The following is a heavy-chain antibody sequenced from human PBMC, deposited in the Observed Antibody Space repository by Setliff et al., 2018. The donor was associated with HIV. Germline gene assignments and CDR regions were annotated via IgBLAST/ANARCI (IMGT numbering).Heavy chain of an antibody. J-gene: IGHJ5*02. CDR2: ISGDGTNT. D-gene: IGHD6-13*01. Sequence: GGSLRLSCAASGFTFSSYWMHWVRQAPGKGLVWVSRISGDGTNTDDADSVKGRFIISRDNANNTLYLQMNSLRAEDTAVYYCARGPLSSSWYNWFDPWGQGTLVTVSS. CDR3: ARGPLSSSWYNWFDP. CDR1: GFTFSSYW. V-gene: IGHV3-74*01.